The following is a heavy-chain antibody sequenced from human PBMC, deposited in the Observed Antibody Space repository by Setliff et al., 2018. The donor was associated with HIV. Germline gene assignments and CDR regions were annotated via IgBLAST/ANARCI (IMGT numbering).Heavy chain of an antibody. Sequence: SETLSLTCTVSGGSISSGGYYWSWIRQHPGKGLEWIGYISYSGSSYYNPSLKSRVTISVDTSKNQFSLKLSSVTAADTAVYFCARANLYSSGPLDYWGQGRLVTVSS. CDR2: ISYSGSS. CDR1: GGSISSGGYY. J-gene: IGHJ4*02. V-gene: IGHV4-31*03. D-gene: IGHD6-19*01. CDR3: ARANLYSSGPLDY.